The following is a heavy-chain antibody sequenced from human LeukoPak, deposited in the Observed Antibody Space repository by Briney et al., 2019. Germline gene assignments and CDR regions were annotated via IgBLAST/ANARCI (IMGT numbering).Heavy chain of an antibody. Sequence: GGSLRLSCAASGFTFSSYAMHWARQAPGKGLEWVAVISYDGSNKYYADSVKGRFTISRDNSKNTLYLQMNSLRAEDTAVYYCASTQWLVSYFDYWGQGTLVTVSS. D-gene: IGHD6-19*01. J-gene: IGHJ4*02. CDR2: ISYDGSNK. CDR1: GFTFSSYA. CDR3: ASTQWLVSYFDY. V-gene: IGHV3-30-3*01.